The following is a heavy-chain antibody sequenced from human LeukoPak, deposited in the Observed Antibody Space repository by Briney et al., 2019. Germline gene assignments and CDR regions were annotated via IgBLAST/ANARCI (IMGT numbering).Heavy chain of an antibody. D-gene: IGHD6-19*01. V-gene: IGHV3-23*01. CDR1: GFTFSSYA. J-gene: IGHJ4*02. CDR2: ISGSGGST. Sequence: GGSLRLSCAASGFTFSSYAMSWVRQPQGKGLEWVSAISGSGGSTYYADSVKGRFTISRDNSKNTLYLQMNSLRAVDTAVYYCAKDREYSSGWYALGVFDYWGQGTLVTVSS. CDR3: AKDREYSSGWYALGVFDY.